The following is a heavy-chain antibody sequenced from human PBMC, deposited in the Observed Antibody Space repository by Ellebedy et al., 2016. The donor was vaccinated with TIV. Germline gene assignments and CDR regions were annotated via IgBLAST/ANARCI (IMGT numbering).Heavy chain of an antibody. CDR2: ICSSSSTI. Sequence: GESLKISCAASGFPFSSYSMNWVRQAPGKGLEWVSYICSSSSTIYYADYVKGRFTISRDNAKNSLYLQMNSLRDEDTAVYYCATAMYSRSSGWTSFDYWGQGTLVTVSS. CDR3: ATAMYSRSSGWTSFDY. J-gene: IGHJ4*02. V-gene: IGHV3-48*02. D-gene: IGHD6-19*01. CDR1: GFPFSSYS.